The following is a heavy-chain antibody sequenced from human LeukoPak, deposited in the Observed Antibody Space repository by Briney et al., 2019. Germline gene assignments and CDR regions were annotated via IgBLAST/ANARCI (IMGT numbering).Heavy chain of an antibody. Sequence: ASVKVSCKASGYTFTSYGIRWVRQAPGQGLEWMGWISAYNGNTNYAQKRQGRVTMTTDTSPSTAYMELRSLRSDDTAVYDCAASSGWYPGYWGQGTLVTVSS. CDR3: AASSGWYPGY. V-gene: IGHV1-18*01. CDR2: ISAYNGNT. J-gene: IGHJ4*02. D-gene: IGHD6-19*01. CDR1: GYTFTSYG.